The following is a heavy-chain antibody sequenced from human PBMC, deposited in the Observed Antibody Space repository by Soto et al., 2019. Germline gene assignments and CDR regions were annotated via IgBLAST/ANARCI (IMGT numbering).Heavy chain of an antibody. CDR1: VCSFPSYW. CDR2: IDPSDSYT. V-gene: IGHV5-10-1*01. CDR3: VIYSLYDSSGYYYLLDY. D-gene: IGHD3-22*01. J-gene: IGHJ4*02. Sequence: QAVNLSGKGCVCSFPSYWIRCVRQMPGKGLEWMGRIDPSDSYTNYSPSFQGHVTISADKSISTAYLQWSSLKASDTAMYYCVIYSLYDSSGYYYLLDYSGQGTLV.